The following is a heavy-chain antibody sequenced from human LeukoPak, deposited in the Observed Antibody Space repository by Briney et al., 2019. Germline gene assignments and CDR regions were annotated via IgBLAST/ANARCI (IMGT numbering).Heavy chain of an antibody. V-gene: IGHV4-34*01. Sequence: PSETLSLTCTVSGGSISSYYWSWIRQPPGKGLEWIGEINHSGSTNYNPSLKSRVTISVDTSKNQFSLKLSSVTAADTAVYYCVRDPRGVFGLGYWGQGTLVTVSS. CDR3: VRDPRGVFGLGY. D-gene: IGHD6-13*01. J-gene: IGHJ4*02. CDR2: INHSGST. CDR1: GGSISSYY.